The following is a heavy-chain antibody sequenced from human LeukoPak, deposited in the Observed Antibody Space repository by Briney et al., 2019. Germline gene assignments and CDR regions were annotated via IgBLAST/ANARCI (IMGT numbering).Heavy chain of an antibody. CDR2: ISGSGGTT. CDR3: AKVPEYSSGWCNWFDP. D-gene: IGHD6-19*01. J-gene: IGHJ5*02. CDR1: GFTFSSYA. Sequence: GGSLRLSCAASGFTFSSYAMTWVRQAPRKGLEWVSAISGSGGTTYYADSVKGRFTISRDNSKNMLYLQMNSLRAEDTAVYYCAKVPEYSSGWCNWFDPWGQGTLVTVSS. V-gene: IGHV3-23*01.